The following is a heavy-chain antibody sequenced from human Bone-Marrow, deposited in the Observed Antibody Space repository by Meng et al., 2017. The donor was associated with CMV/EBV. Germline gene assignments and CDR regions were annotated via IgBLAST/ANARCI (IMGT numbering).Heavy chain of an antibody. J-gene: IGHJ4*02. V-gene: IGHV1-69*01. CDR3: ANNPSQILMTYGLQDYFDY. CDR1: FGSYV. CDR2: IIPIFRRA. D-gene: IGHD3/OR15-3a*01. Sequence: FGSYVISWVRQAPGQGLEWLGGIIPIFRRANYAQKFQDRVTITADESTTTAYMELRSLRSDDTAIYYCANNPSQILMTYGLQDYFDYWGQGTLVTSPQ.